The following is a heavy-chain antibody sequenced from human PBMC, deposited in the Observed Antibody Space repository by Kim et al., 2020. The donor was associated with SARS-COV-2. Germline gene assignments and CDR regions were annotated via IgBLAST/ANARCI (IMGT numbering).Heavy chain of an antibody. Sequence: GGSLRLSCAASGFTFSGHTMHWVRQAPGKGLEWVSYITSSANDTFYTDSVKGRFTISRDNARRSLHLQMNGLREEDTAVYFCARDSCRGDCYSTFDFWGQGSLVTVSS. CDR1: GFTFSGHT. CDR3: ARDSCRGDCYSTFDF. V-gene: IGHV3-48*02. CDR2: ITSSANDT. J-gene: IGHJ4*02. D-gene: IGHD2-21*02.